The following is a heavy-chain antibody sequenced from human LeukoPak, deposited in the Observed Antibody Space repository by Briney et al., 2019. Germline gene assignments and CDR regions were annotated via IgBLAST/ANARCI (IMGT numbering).Heavy chain of an antibody. CDR2: IYYSGST. V-gene: IGHV4-59*01. J-gene: IGHJ4*02. Sequence: SXTLSXXCTVSGGSISSYYWSWIRQPPGKGLEWIGYIYYSGSTNYNPSLKSRGTISVDTSKNQFSLRLRSVPTAETAVYYCARXTGYMIEDYFDYWGQGTLVTASS. CDR3: ARXTGYMIEDYFDY. CDR1: GGSISSYY. D-gene: IGHD3-22*01.